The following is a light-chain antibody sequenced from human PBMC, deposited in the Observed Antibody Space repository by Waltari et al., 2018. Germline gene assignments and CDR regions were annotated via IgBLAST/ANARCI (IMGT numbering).Light chain of an antibody. CDR1: QSILYNANDKNY. J-gene: IGKJ1*01. CDR2: WAS. CDR3: QKYYSRRT. Sequence: IVMTHSPHSLAVSMGERATIHCQSSQSILYNANDKNYLAWYQQKAGQPPKLLIYWASTRETGVTERFSGSGSEKDFALTISSLQAEDVAVYYGQKYYSRRTFSQGTKVE. V-gene: IGKV4-1*01.